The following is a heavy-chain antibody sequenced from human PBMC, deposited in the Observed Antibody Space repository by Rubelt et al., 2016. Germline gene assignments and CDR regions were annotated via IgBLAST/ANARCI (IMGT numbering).Heavy chain of an antibody. CDR2: IRQDGNEK. CDR1: GFIFSTYW. V-gene: IGHV3-7*03. CDR3: ARDGYGNTRAVNTIDY. J-gene: IGHJ4*02. D-gene: IGHD2-2*03. Sequence: GGSLRLSCSASGFIFSTYWMTWVRQAPGKGLEWVANIRQDGNEKYYVDSVKGRFTISRGNAQNSLYLQMNSLRAGDTAIDYCARDGYGNTRAVNTIDYWGQGTLVTVSS.